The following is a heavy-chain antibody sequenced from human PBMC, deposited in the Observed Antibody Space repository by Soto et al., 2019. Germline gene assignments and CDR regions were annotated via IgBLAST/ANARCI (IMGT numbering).Heavy chain of an antibody. D-gene: IGHD3-10*01. Sequence: ASVKVSCKASGYTFTSYDINWVRQATGQGLEWMGWMNPNSGNTGYAQKLQGRVTMTRNTSISTAYMEMSSLRSEDTAVYYCARGGVFFFAAPTNPFDYWGQGTLVTVS. CDR2: MNPNSGNT. CDR1: GYTFTSYD. V-gene: IGHV1-8*01. J-gene: IGHJ4*02. CDR3: ARGGVFFFAAPTNPFDY.